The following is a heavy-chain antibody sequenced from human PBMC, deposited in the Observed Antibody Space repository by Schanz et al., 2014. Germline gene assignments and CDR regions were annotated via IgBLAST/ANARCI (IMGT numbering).Heavy chain of an antibody. CDR2: ISPYNGNT. J-gene: IGHJ4*02. D-gene: IGHD3-16*02. CDR1: GYFFSSYG. Sequence: QVQLVQSEAAVKKPGASVKVSCKASGYFFSSYGISWVRQAPGQGLEWMGWISPYNGNTKYAEKLEDRGTMTTDISTSTAYMQLSSLTSDDTAVYYCARVVPTDYLSELDFWGQGTQVIVSS. V-gene: IGHV1-18*01. CDR3: ARVVPTDYLSELDF.